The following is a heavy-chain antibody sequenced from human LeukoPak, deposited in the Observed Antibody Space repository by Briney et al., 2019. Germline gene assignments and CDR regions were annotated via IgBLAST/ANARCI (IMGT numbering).Heavy chain of an antibody. J-gene: IGHJ6*02. CDR1: GYTINELS. V-gene: IGHV1-46*02. CDR2: INPSGGST. Sequence: ASVKVSCKVSGYTINELSMHWVRQAPGQGLEWMGIINPSGGSTTYAQKFQGRVTITRDTSTNTVYMEVSSLRSEDTAVYYCARDRHGSGTYNYYGMDVWGQGTTVTVSS. CDR3: ARDRHGSGTYNYYGMDV. D-gene: IGHD3-10*01.